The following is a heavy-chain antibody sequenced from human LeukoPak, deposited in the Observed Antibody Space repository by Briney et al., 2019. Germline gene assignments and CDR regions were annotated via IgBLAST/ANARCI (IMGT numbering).Heavy chain of an antibody. CDR1: GGSISSYY. CDR3: ARWVAAAGLAPYDAFDI. D-gene: IGHD6-13*01. V-gene: IGHV4-59*08. CDR2: IYYSGST. J-gene: IGHJ3*02. Sequence: SETLSLTCTVSGGSISSYYWSWIRQPPGKGLEWIGYIYYSGSTNYNPSLKSRVTISVDTSKNQFSLKLSSVTAADTAVYYCARWVAAAGLAPYDAFDIWGQGTMVTVSS.